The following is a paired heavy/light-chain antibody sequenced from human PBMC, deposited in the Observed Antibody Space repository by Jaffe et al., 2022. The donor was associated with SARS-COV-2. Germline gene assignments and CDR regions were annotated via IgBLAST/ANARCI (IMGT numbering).Heavy chain of an antibody. CDR1: GGSVSSRNHY. CDR3: ARGGRTPGEDYYYYMDV. CDR2: IYYSGST. D-gene: IGHD7-27*01. Sequence: QVQLQESGPGLVKPSETLSLTCTVSGGSVSSRNHYWSWIRQPPGKGLEWIGFIYYSGSTNNNPSLKSRLTISMDTSKNQFSLKLSSVTAADTAVYYCARGGRTPGEDYYYYMDVWGKGTTVTVSS. J-gene: IGHJ6*03. V-gene: IGHV4-61*01.
Light chain of an antibody. J-gene: IGKJ2*01. V-gene: IGKV1-39*01. Sequence: DIQMTQSPSSLSASVGDRVTITCRASQSIANYLHWYQQKPGKAPKVLINAASSLQSGVPSRFSGSGSGTDFTLSISSLQPEDFATYYCQQSYTTPYTFGQGTKLEIK. CDR2: AAS. CDR1: QSIANY. CDR3: QQSYTTPYT.